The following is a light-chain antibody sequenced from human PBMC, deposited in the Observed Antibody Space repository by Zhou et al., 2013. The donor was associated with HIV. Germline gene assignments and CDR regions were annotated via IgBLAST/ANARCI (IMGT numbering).Light chain of an antibody. CDR3: QHYSSYPWT. CDR2: KTS. Sequence: DIQMTQSPSTLSASVGDRVAITCRATESISSWLAWYQQKEGQAPKLLIFKTSTLQIGVPSRFSGSGSGTEFTLTISSLQPDDFATYYCQHYSSYPWTFGQGTQVEVK. V-gene: IGKV1-5*03. J-gene: IGKJ1*01. CDR1: ESISSW.